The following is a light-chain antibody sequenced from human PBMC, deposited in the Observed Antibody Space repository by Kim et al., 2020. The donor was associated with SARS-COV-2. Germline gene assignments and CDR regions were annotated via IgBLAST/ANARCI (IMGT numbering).Light chain of an antibody. CDR2: GKY. J-gene: IGLJ1*01. Sequence: VALGQTVRITCQGDSLRSYYASWYQQKPGQAPVLVIYGKYNRPSGIPDRFSGSSSGNTASLTITGAQAEDEADYYCNSRDSSGLYVFGTGTKVTVL. V-gene: IGLV3-19*01. CDR1: SLRSYY. CDR3: NSRDSSGLYV.